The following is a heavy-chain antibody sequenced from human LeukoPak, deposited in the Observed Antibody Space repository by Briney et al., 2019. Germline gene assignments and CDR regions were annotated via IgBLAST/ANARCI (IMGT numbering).Heavy chain of an antibody. D-gene: IGHD3-10*01. V-gene: IGHV1-2*02. CDR3: ARVLGGARGELLYPYYYGMDV. Sequence: ASVKVSCKASGYTSTGYYMHWVRQAPGQGLEWMGWINPNSGGTNYAQKFQGRVTMTRDTSISTAYMELSRLRSDDTAVYYCARVLGGARGELLYPYYYGMDVWGQGTTVTVSS. CDR1: GYTSTGYY. J-gene: IGHJ6*02. CDR2: INPNSGGT.